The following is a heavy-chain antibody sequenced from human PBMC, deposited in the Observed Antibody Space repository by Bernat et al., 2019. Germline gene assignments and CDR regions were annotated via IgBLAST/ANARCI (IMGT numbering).Heavy chain of an antibody. V-gene: IGHV3-11*05. Sequence: QVQLVESGGGLVKPGGSLRLSCAASGFTFSDYYMSWIRQAPGKGLEWVSYISSSSSYTNYADSVKGRFTISRDNAKNSLYLQMNSLSAEDTAVYYCARRARVSGVVIYDYYYYMDVWGKGTTVTVSS. D-gene: IGHD3-3*01. CDR2: ISSSSSYT. CDR3: ARRARVSGVVIYDYYYYMDV. CDR1: GFTFSDYY. J-gene: IGHJ6*03.